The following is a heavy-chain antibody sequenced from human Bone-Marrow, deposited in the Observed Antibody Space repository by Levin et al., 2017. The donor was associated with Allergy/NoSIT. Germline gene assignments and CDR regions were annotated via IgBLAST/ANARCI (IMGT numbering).Heavy chain of an antibody. J-gene: IGHJ2*01. D-gene: IGHD2-15*01. CDR3: AQGRLPLIDYFHV. Sequence: PSETLSLTCVVSGGSVSAFHWWNWVRQSPEKGLEWIGEVYHTGRTNYNPSLESRLTLSLDKSKNLFSLNLTSVTAADTAVYYCAQGRLPLIDYFHVWGRGTLVTVSS. V-gene: IGHV4-4*02. CDR2: VYHTGRT. CDR1: GGSVSAFHW.